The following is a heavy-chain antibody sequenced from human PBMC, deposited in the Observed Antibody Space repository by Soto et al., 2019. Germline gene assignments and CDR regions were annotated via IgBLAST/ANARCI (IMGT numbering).Heavy chain of an antibody. J-gene: IGHJ4*02. CDR2: IYYSGST. Sequence: SETLSLTCTVSGGSISSYYWSWIRQPPGKGLEWIGYIYYSGSTNYNPSLKSRVTISVDTSKNQFSLKLSSVTAADTAVYYCARFPRGYSYGHFDVCGQGTLVTVSS. D-gene: IGHD5-18*01. V-gene: IGHV4-59*01. CDR1: GGSISSYY. CDR3: ARFPRGYSYGHFDV.